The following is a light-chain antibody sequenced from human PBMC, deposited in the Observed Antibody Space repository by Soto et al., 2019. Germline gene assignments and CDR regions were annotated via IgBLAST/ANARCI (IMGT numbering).Light chain of an antibody. J-gene: IGKJ5*01. V-gene: IGKV3-15*01. CDR2: DTS. CDR1: QSVSIH. Sequence: ETVMTPSPGTLSVSLGERATLSCRASQSVSIHLAWYQQKPGQAPRLLIYDTSTRATGIPARFSGSGSGTEFTLTISSLQSEDFAVYYCQQYSNWPPITFGQGTRLENK. CDR3: QQYSNWPPIT.